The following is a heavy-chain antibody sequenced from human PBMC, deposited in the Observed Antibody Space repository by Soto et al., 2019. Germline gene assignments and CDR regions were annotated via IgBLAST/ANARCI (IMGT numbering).Heavy chain of an antibody. Sequence: PSETLSLTCTVAGDSISPQYRTWVWRPPGKGLERIGYVYYTGTTMYNPSLKSRLTISVDRSKSQVSLNLTSVTAAGTAVYYCARLGGYYQALDHWSQGTLVTAS. CDR2: VYYTGTT. D-gene: IGHD3-3*01. V-gene: IGHV4-59*08. J-gene: IGHJ4*02. CDR3: ARLGGYYQALDH. CDR1: GDSISPQY.